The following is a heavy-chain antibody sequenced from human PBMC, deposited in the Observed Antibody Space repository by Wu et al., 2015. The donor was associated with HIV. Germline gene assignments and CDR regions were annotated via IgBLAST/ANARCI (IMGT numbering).Heavy chain of an antibody. V-gene: IGHV1-2*02. D-gene: IGHD5-18*01. CDR3: ARAPYSLLYFYMDV. CDR2: INPNSDDT. Sequence: QVQLVQSGPEVKKPGASVKVSCKASGYSFTGYYIHWVRQAPGQGLEWMAWINPNSDDTNCAQKFQGRVTVTRDTSIKTAYMEVTGLTSGDTAVYFCARAPYSLLYFYMDVWGTGTTVTVSS. J-gene: IGHJ6*03. CDR1: GYSFTGYY.